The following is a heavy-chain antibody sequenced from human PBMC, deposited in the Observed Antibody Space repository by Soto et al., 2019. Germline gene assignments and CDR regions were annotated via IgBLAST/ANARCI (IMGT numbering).Heavy chain of an antibody. Sequence: QIQLVQSGAELKKPGASVKVSCKASGYDFITYGITWVRQAPGQGLEWMGWISAYSGDTNYAQKFQGRVTMTTDTSTSTAHMELRGLRSDDTAMYYCAKATWVQLCEFWGQGTLVTVSS. CDR3: AKATWVQLCEF. CDR1: GYDFITYG. D-gene: IGHD3-16*01. J-gene: IGHJ4*02. V-gene: IGHV1-18*01. CDR2: ISAYSGDT.